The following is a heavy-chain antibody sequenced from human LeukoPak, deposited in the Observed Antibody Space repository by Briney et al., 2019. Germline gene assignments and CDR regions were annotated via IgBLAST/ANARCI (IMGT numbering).Heavy chain of an antibody. Sequence: ASVKVSCKASGYTFTSYYMHWVRQAPGQGLEWMGIINPSGGSTSYAQKLQGRVTMPRDTSTSTVYMELSSLRSEDTAVYYCASWDWNPNYYFDYWGQGTLVTVSS. V-gene: IGHV1-46*01. D-gene: IGHD1-1*01. CDR3: ASWDWNPNYYFDY. CDR2: INPSGGST. CDR1: GYTFTSYY. J-gene: IGHJ4*02.